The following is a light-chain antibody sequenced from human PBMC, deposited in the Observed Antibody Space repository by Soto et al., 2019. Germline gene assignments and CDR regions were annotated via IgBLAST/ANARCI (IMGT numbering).Light chain of an antibody. V-gene: IGKV3-20*01. J-gene: IGKJ2*01. Sequence: IVLTRSPVTLSLSPGEGATLSCRASQSVTGTNLAWYQQRAGQAPRLLIYDAVRRATGIPDRFSGSGSGTDFTLTISRLEPVDLAVYYCHQYGSSLGTLGQGTKVEI. CDR1: QSVTGTN. CDR3: HQYGSSLGT. CDR2: DAV.